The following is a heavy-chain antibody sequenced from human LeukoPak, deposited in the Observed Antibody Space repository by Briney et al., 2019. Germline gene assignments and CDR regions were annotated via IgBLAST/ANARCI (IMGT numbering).Heavy chain of an antibody. CDR2: ITDTGSTK. D-gene: IGHD6-19*01. Sequence: GGSLRLSCAASGFTFSNYRMSWVRQTPGKGLEWLTYITDTGSTKYYADSVKGRFTISRDNSKNTLYLQMNSLRAEDTAVYYCAKDGGGSGWYIDNWGQGTLVTVSS. CDR3: AKDGGGSGWYIDN. V-gene: IGHV3-23*01. J-gene: IGHJ4*02. CDR1: GFTFSNYR.